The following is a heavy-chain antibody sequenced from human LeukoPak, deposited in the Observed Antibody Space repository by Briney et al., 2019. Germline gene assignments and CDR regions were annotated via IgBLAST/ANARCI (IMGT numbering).Heavy chain of an antibody. CDR2: ISGSGGST. Sequence: GGSLRLSCAASGFTFSSYAMSWVRQAPGKGLELGSAISGSGGSTYYADSVKGRFTISRDNSKNTLYLQMNSLRAEDTAVYYCAKEGSIAASPWEYDYWGQGTLVTVSS. CDR1: GFTFSSYA. D-gene: IGHD6-6*01. J-gene: IGHJ4*02. V-gene: IGHV3-23*01. CDR3: AKEGSIAASPWEYDY.